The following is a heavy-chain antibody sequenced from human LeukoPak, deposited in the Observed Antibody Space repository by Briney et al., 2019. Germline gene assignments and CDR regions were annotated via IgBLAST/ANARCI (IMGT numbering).Heavy chain of an antibody. CDR1: GGTFSSYA. J-gene: IGHJ4*02. Sequence: SVKVSCKASGGTFSSYAISWVRQAPGQGLEWMGGIIPIFGTANYAQKFQGRVTITADESTSTAYMGLSSLRSEDTAVYYCARGFMVRGVIEYDYWGQGTLVTVSS. CDR2: IIPIFGTA. D-gene: IGHD3-10*01. CDR3: ARGFMVRGVIEYDY. V-gene: IGHV1-69*13.